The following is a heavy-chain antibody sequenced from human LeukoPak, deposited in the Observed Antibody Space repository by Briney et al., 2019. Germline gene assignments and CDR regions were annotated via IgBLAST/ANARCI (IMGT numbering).Heavy chain of an antibody. J-gene: IGHJ6*03. CDR1: GFTFSSYV. CDR2: ISYDGSNE. CDR3: AKAPIYGDYPPGYYYYMDV. V-gene: IGHV3-30*04. D-gene: IGHD4-17*01. Sequence: PGGSLRLSCAASGFTFSSYVMHWVRQAPGKGLEWVALISYDGSNEYYADSVKGRFTISRDNSKNTLYLQMNSLRAEDTAVYYCAKAPIYGDYPPGYYYYMDVWGKGTTVTISS.